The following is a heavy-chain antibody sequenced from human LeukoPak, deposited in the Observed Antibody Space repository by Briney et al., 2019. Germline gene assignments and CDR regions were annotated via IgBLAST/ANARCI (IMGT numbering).Heavy chain of an antibody. V-gene: IGHV1-8*01. CDR2: MNPNSGNT. D-gene: IGHD3-10*01. CDR1: GYTFTSYD. CDR3: ARGGPRRITMVRGVIISQTYCFDY. Sequence: ASVKVSCKASGYTFTSYDINWVRQATGQGLEWMGWMNPNSGNTGYAQKFQGRVTMTRNTSISTAYMELSSLRSEDTAVYYCARGGPRRITMVRGVIISQTYCFDYWGQGTLVTVSS. J-gene: IGHJ4*02.